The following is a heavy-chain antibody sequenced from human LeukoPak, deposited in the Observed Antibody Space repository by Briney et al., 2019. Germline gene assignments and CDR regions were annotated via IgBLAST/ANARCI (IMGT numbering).Heavy chain of an antibody. J-gene: IGHJ3*02. V-gene: IGHV4-34*01. CDR1: GGSFSGYY. CDR2: INHSEST. CDR3: ARAGRSGWYPAAFDI. D-gene: IGHD6-19*01. Sequence: SETLSLTCAVYGGSFSGYYRSWIRQPPGKGLEWIGEINHSESTNSNPSLKSRVTISVDTSKNQFSLRLSSVTAADTAVYYCARAGRSGWYPAAFDIWGQGTMVTVSS.